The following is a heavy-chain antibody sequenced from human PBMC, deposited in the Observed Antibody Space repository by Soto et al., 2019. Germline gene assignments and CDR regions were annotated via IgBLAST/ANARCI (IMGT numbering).Heavy chain of an antibody. CDR2: IYPGDSDT. D-gene: IGHD6-19*01. V-gene: IGHV5-51*01. J-gene: IGHJ6*01. CDR3: ARRYSSKEHAKNYYYYGMDV. Sequence: PXESLKISWKCSGNSFTSYWIGWVLQMPGKGLEWMGIIYPGDSDTGYSPSFQGQVTISADKSISTAYLQWSSLKASDTAMYYCARRYSSKEHAKNYYYYGMDVWGQGTTVTVYS. CDR1: GNSFTSYW.